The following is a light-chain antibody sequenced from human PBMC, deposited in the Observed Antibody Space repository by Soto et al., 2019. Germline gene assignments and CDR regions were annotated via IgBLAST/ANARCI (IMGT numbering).Light chain of an antibody. CDR1: QSISSY. V-gene: IGKV1-39*01. J-gene: IGKJ1*01. Sequence: DIQMTQSPSSLSASVGDRVTITCRASQSISSYLNWYQQKPGKAPKLLIYAAYSLQSGVQSRFSGSGSGTDFTLTIRSLQPEDFATYYCKQSYSTPQTVGQGTKVDI. CDR2: AAY. CDR3: KQSYSTPQT.